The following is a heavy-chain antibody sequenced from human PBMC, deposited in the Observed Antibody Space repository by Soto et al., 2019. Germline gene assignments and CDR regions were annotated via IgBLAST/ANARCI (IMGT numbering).Heavy chain of an antibody. V-gene: IGHV1-69*06. Sequence: SVKVSCKASGGTFSSYAISWVRQAPGQGLEWMGGIIPIFGTANYAQKFQGRVTIIADKSTSTAYMELSSLRSEDTAVYYCAREGSGPTSTSSNWGQGTLVTVSS. CDR1: GGTFSSYA. D-gene: IGHD3-10*01. CDR2: IIPIFGTA. J-gene: IGHJ4*02. CDR3: AREGSGPTSTSSN.